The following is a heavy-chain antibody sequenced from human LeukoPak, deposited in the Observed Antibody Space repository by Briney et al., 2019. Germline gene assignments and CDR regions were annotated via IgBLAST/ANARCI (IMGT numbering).Heavy chain of an antibody. D-gene: IGHD1-14*01. Sequence: GGSLRLSCAASGFTFSSYWMHWVRQAPGKGLVWVSRINSDGSSTSYADSVKGRFTISRDNAKNTLYLQMNSLRAEDTAVYYCARESVSYAFDIWGQGTMVTVSS. CDR2: INSDGSST. J-gene: IGHJ3*02. CDR1: GFTFSSYW. V-gene: IGHV3-74*01. CDR3: ARESVSYAFDI.